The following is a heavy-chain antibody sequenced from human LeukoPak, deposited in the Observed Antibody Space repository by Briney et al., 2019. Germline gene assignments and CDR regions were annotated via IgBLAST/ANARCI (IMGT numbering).Heavy chain of an antibody. D-gene: IGHD6-19*01. CDR3: AKDISVHSSGWYTCFDY. Sequence: GGSLRLSCAASGFTFSSYGMHWVRQAPGKGLEWVAVISYDGSNKYYEDSVKGRFTISRDNSKNTLYLQMSSLRAEDTAVYYCAKDISVHSSGWYTCFDYWGQGTLVTVSS. J-gene: IGHJ4*02. CDR1: GFTFSSYG. V-gene: IGHV3-30*18. CDR2: ISYDGSNK.